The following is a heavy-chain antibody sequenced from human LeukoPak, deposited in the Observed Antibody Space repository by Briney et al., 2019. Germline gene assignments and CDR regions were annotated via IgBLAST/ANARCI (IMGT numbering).Heavy chain of an antibody. CDR3: ARLSTVTTSFDY. V-gene: IGHV4-4*07. CDR2: IYTSGRT. D-gene: IGHD4-11*01. J-gene: IGHJ4*02. Sequence: SETLSLTCTVSGGSISYHYWNWIRQPAGKGLEWIGRIYTSGRTYYNPSLKSRVTMSVDTSTNQFSLKLSSVTAADTAVYYCARLSTVTTSFDYWGQGTLVTVSS. CDR1: GGSISYHY.